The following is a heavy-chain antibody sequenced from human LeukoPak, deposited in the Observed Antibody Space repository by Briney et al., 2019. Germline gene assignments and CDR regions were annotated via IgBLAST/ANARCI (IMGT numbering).Heavy chain of an antibody. CDR2: IFPILGTA. V-gene: IGHV1-69*01. CDR1: GDTFSSYA. Sequence: ASVKVSCKASGDTFSSYAISWVRQAPGQGVGWMGGIFPILGTANYAQNFRGRVTITADESTSTAYMELSSLRSEDTAVYYCARSILYCSSTSCYSYFDYWGQGTLVTVSS. CDR3: ARSILYCSSTSCYSYFDY. J-gene: IGHJ4*02. D-gene: IGHD2-2*01.